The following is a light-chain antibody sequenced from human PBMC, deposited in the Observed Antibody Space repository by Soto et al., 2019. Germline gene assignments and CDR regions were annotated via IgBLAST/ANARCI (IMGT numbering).Light chain of an antibody. CDR3: QQYSTYTTRT. Sequence: DIQMTQSPSTLSASLGDRVTITCRASQSISIWLAWYQQKPGKAPKILIYKASSLESGVPSRFSGSGSGTEFTLTISSLQPHDFATYYCQQYSTYTTRTFGQGTKVDIK. V-gene: IGKV1-5*03. CDR2: KAS. J-gene: IGKJ1*01. CDR1: QSISIW.